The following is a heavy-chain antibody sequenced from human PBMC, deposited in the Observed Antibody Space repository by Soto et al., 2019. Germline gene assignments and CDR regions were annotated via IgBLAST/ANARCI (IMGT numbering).Heavy chain of an antibody. V-gene: IGHV4-34*01. CDR3: ARGRQSSSSPPKRWFDP. CDR2: INHSGST. Sequence: SETLSLTCAVYGGSFSGYYWSWIRQPPGKGLEWIGEINHSGSTNYNPSLKSRVTISVDTSKNQFSLKLSSVTAADTAVYYCARGRQSSSSPPKRWFDPWGQGTLVTVLL. J-gene: IGHJ5*02. D-gene: IGHD6-13*01. CDR1: GGSFSGYY.